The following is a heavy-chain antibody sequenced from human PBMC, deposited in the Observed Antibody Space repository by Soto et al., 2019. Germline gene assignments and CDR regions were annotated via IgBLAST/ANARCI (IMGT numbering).Heavy chain of an antibody. J-gene: IGHJ4*02. CDR2: IWDGGTTY. D-gene: IGHD3-22*01. Sequence: GGSLRLSCATSGFTFSSYGMHWVRQAPGKGLEWVAVIWDGGTTYYNGDSAKGRFTISRDNSKNTLYLQMTSLRAEDTAVYYCAFNVYSSHWAPVRDWGQGTQVTVSS. V-gene: IGHV3-33*01. CDR3: AFNVYSSHWAPVRD. CDR1: GFTFSSYG.